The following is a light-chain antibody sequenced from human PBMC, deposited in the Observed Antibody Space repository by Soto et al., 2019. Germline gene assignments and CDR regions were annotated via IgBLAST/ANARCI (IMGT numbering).Light chain of an antibody. Sequence: IVMTQSPDSLAVSLGERATINCKSSQVVFYNSKNYLGWYQQKPGQPPKLLIYWASTRESGVPDRFSGSGSGTDFTLTISSLQADDVGAYYCQQYAAGSPITFGQGTRLEI. V-gene: IGKV4-1*01. CDR1: QVVFYNSKNY. CDR2: WAS. CDR3: QQYAAGSPIT. J-gene: IGKJ5*01.